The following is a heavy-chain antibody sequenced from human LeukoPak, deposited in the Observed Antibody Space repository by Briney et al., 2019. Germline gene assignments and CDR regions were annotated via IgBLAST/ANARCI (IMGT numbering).Heavy chain of an antibody. CDR3: ARELAIVVVPAAMVGEPTTYYYYYMDV. Sequence: SETLSLTCTVSGGSISSGSYYWSWIRQPAGKGLEWIGRIYTSGSTNYNPSLKSRVTISVDTSKNQFSLKLSSVTAADTAVYYCARELAIVVVPAAMVGEPTTYYYYYMDVWGKGTTVTVSS. CDR1: GGSISSGSYY. J-gene: IGHJ6*03. D-gene: IGHD2-2*01. V-gene: IGHV4-61*02. CDR2: IYTSGST.